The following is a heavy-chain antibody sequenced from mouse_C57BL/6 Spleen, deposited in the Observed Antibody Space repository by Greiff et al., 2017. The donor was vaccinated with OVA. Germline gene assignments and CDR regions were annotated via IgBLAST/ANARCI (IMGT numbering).Heavy chain of an antibody. CDR1: SYTFTSYW. D-gene: IGHD4-1*01. J-gene: IGHJ2*01. Sequence: QVQLQQPGPELVKPGASVKLSCKASSYTFTSYWMHWVKQRPGQGLEWIGNINPRNGGTNYDEKFKSKATLTVDKSSSTAYMQLSSLTSEDSAVYDCAKGVTGTGDFDYWGQGTTLTVSS. CDR3: AKGVTGTGDFDY. V-gene: IGHV1-53*01. CDR2: INPRNGGT.